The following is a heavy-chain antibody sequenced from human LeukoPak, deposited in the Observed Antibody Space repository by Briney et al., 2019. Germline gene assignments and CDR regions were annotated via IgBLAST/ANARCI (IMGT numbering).Heavy chain of an antibody. D-gene: IGHD6-6*01. CDR2: IWYDGSDK. J-gene: IGHJ4*02. Sequence: GGSLRLSCAASGFTFSSYGTHWVRQAPGKGLEWVAIIWYDGSDKYCADSVKGRFTISRDNSKNTLYLQMNSLRAKDTAVYYCARDSSSSQLDYWGQGTLVTVSS. V-gene: IGHV3-33*01. CDR1: GFTFSSYG. CDR3: ARDSSSSQLDY.